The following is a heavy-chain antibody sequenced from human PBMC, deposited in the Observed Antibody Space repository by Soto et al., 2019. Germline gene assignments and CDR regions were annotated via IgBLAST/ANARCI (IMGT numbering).Heavy chain of an antibody. V-gene: IGHV3-74*01. CDR2: INSDGSST. D-gene: IGHD2-15*01. CDR1: GFTFSSYW. Sequence: EVQLVESGGGLVQPGGSLRLSCAASGFTFSSYWMHWVRQAPGKGLVWVSRINSDGSSTSYADAVKGRFTISRDNAKNTLYLQMNSLKAEDTAVYYCVRTSLVVAAATRGVYWGQGTLVTVSS. CDR3: VRTSLVVAAATRGVY. J-gene: IGHJ1*01.